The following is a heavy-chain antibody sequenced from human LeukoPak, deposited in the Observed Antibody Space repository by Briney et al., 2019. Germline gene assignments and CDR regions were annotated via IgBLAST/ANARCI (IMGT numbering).Heavy chain of an antibody. CDR1: GFPFSDYY. V-gene: IGHV3-21*01. Sequence: PGGSLRLSCAASGFPFSDYYMNWVRQAPGKGLEWVSSISSSSSYIYYADSVKGRFTISRDNAKNSLYLQMNSLRAEDTAVYYCARTYGSGSYSGYWGQGTLVTVSS. CDR3: ARTYGSGSYSGY. CDR2: ISSSSSYI. J-gene: IGHJ4*02. D-gene: IGHD3-10*01.